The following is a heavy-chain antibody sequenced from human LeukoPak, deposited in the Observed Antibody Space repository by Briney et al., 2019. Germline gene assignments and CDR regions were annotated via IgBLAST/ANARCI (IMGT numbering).Heavy chain of an antibody. CDR2: IHSDGSST. V-gene: IGHV3-74*01. Sequence: GGSLELSCEASGFKFSNYLMHWVRQAPGKGLVLVSRIHSDGSSTSYADSVKGRFTISRDNAKNTLYLQMNSLRAEDTAVYYCARAYYDSSGYYYDAFDIWGQGTMVTVSS. CDR3: ARAYYDSSGYYYDAFDI. D-gene: IGHD3-22*01. CDR1: GFKFSNYL. J-gene: IGHJ3*02.